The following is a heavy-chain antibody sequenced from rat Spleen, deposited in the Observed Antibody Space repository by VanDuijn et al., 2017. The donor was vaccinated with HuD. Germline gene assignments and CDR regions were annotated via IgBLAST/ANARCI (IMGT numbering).Heavy chain of an antibody. J-gene: IGHJ2*01. CDR3: ASLAYYSGDYFDY. Sequence: EVQLVESGGGLVQPGRSLKLSCAASGFTFSDYNMAWVRQAPKKGLEWVATISYDGSSTYYRDSVKGRFTISRDNAKSTLYLQMDSLRSEDTATYYWASLAYYSGDYFDYWGQGVMVTVSS. D-gene: IGHD1-1*01. CDR1: GFTFSDYN. CDR2: ISYDGSST. V-gene: IGHV5-7*01.